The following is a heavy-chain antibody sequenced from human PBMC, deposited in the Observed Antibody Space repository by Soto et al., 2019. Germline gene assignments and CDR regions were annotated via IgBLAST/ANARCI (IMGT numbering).Heavy chain of an antibody. CDR2: INHSGST. CDR3: ARTTVSIGYFDY. Sequence: QVQLQQWGAGLLKPSETLSLTCAVYGGSFSGYYWSWIRQPPGKGLEWIGEINHSGSTNYNPSLKGRVTISVDTSKNQFSLKLSSVTAADTAVYYCARTTVSIGYFDYWGQGTLVTVSS. CDR1: GGSFSGYY. J-gene: IGHJ4*02. D-gene: IGHD4-17*01. V-gene: IGHV4-34*01.